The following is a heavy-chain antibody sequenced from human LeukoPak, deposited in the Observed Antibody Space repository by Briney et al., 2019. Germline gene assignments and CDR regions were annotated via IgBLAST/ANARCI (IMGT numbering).Heavy chain of an antibody. Sequence: GALRLSCAASGFTFSSYAMSWVRQAPGKGLEWVSAISGSGGSTYYADSVKGRFTISRDNSKNTLYLQMISLRAEDTAVYYCARPPTFYYYYYYAMDVWGQGTTVTVSS. V-gene: IGHV3-23*01. CDR3: ARPPTFYYYYYYAMDV. D-gene: IGHD3-16*01. CDR2: ISGSGGST. CDR1: GFTFSSYA. J-gene: IGHJ6*02.